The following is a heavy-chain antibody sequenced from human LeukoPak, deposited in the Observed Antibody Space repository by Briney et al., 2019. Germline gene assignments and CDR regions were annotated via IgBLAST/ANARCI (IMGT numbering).Heavy chain of an antibody. CDR2: ISSSSSYI. CDR1: GFTFSSYS. CDR3: ARDPTEAAADPSFFDY. Sequence: GGSLRLSCAASGFTFSSYSMNWVRQAPGEGLEWVSSISSSSSYIYYADSVKGRFTISRDNAKNSLYLQMNSLRAEDTAVYYCARDPTEAAADPSFFDYWGQGTLVTVSS. V-gene: IGHV3-21*01. D-gene: IGHD6-13*01. J-gene: IGHJ4*02.